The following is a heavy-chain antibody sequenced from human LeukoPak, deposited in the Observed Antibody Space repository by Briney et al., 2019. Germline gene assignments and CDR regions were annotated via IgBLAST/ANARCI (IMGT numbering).Heavy chain of an antibody. D-gene: IGHD3-9*01. CDR3: TTQVYDILTGNDY. Sequence: GGSLRLSCAASGFTFSSYAMSWVRQAPGKGLEWVSAISGSGGSTYYADSVKGRFTISRDNSKNTLYLQMNSLRAEDTAVYYCTTQVYDILTGNDYWGQGTLVTVSS. CDR2: ISGSGGST. V-gene: IGHV3-23*01. J-gene: IGHJ4*02. CDR1: GFTFSSYA.